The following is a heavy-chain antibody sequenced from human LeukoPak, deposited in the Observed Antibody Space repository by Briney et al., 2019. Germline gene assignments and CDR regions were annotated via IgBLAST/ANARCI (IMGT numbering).Heavy chain of an antibody. D-gene: IGHD3-22*01. V-gene: IGHV1-69*04. CDR3: ARSSYYDSSASFQH. Sequence: SVEVSCKASGGTFSSYAIRWVRQAPGQGLAWMGRIIPILGIANYAQKFRGRVTITADKSTSTAYMELSSLRSEDTAVYYCARSSYYDSSASFQHWGQGTLVTVSS. CDR2: IIPILGIA. J-gene: IGHJ1*01. CDR1: GGTFSSYA.